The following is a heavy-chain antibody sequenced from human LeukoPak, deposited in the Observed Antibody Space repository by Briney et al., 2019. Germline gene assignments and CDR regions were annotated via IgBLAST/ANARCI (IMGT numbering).Heavy chain of an antibody. J-gene: IGHJ4*02. CDR3: ARVAGGWSGGYYFDY. CDR1: GGSFSGYY. D-gene: IGHD6-19*01. Sequence: SETLSLTCAVYGGSFSGYYWSWIRQPPGKGLEWIGEINHSGSTNYNPSLKSRVTISVDTSKNQFSLNLSSVTAADTAVYYCARVAGGWSGGYYFDYWGQGILVTVSS. V-gene: IGHV4-34*01. CDR2: INHSGST.